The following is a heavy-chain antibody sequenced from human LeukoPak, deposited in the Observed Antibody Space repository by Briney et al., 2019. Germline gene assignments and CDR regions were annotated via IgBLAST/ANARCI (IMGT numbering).Heavy chain of an antibody. CDR3: ARVQVTTQI. CDR2: INYSGST. CDR1: TASPTGYS. J-gene: IGHJ4*02. V-gene: IGHV4-34*01. D-gene: IGHD3-22*01. Sequence: SQTLSPTSALYTASPTGYSSAWVRQSPGKGLEWIGEINYSGSTNYNPSLRSRVIISVDTSKNQFSLRLSSVTAADTAVYYCARVQVTTQIWGQGTLVTVSP.